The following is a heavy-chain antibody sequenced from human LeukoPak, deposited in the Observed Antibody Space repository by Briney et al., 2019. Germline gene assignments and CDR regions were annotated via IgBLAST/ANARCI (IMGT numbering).Heavy chain of an antibody. CDR1: GYTFTGYY. CDR3: ARDGGKKNAFDI. CDR2: INPNSGGT. D-gene: IGHD4-23*01. J-gene: IGHJ3*02. V-gene: IGHV1-2*02. Sequence: GASVKVSCKASGYTFTGYYMHWVRQAPGQGLEWVGWINPNSGGTNYAQKFQGRVTMTRDTPISTAYMELSRLRSDDTAVYYCARDGGKKNAFDIWGQGTMVTVSS.